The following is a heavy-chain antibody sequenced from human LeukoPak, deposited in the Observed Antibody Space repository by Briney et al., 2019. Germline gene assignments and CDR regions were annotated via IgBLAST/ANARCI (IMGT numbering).Heavy chain of an antibody. D-gene: IGHD6-13*01. J-gene: IGHJ4*02. CDR1: GFTFSSYW. CDR2: INSDGNST. Sequence: GGSLRLSCAASGFTFSSYWMHWVRQAPGKGLVWVSRINSDGNSTTYADSVKGRFTISRDNAKNTLYLQMNSLRAEDTAVYYCAREYSTRLVAIDYWGQGTLVTVSS. V-gene: IGHV3-74*03. CDR3: AREYSTRLVAIDY.